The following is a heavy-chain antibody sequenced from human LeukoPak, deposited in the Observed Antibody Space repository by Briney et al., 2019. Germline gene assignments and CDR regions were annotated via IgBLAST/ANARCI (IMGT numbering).Heavy chain of an antibody. Sequence: GGSLRLSCAASGFTLRSYDMHWVRQVTGKGLEWVSAIGISDDTYYQGSVKGRFTISRENAKNSLYLQMNSLAAGDTAVYYCARGGIQVSGIDEIDYWGQGTLVTVSS. CDR1: GFTLRSYD. CDR3: ARGGIQVSGIDEIDY. V-gene: IGHV3-13*01. J-gene: IGHJ4*02. D-gene: IGHD6-19*01. CDR2: IGISDDT.